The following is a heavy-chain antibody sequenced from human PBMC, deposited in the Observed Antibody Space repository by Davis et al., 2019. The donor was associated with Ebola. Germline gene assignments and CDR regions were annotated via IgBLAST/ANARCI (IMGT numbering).Heavy chain of an antibody. J-gene: IGHJ6*02. CDR3: ARDLSYSYYYHYYGMDV. D-gene: IGHD3-10*01. Sequence: ASVKVSCKASGYTLTDYQMHWVRQAPGQGLEWMGGLNPISGDTNYAEKFQGRVTMTRDTSISTVYMELSRLRSDDTAVYYCARDLSYSYYYHYYGMDVWGQGTTVTVSS. V-gene: IGHV1-2*02. CDR2: LNPISGDT. CDR1: GYTLTDYQ.